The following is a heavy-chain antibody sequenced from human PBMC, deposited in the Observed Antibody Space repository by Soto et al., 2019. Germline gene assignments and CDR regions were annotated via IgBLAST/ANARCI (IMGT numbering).Heavy chain of an antibody. J-gene: IGHJ5*02. V-gene: IGHV4-31*03. D-gene: IGHD6-19*01. CDR1: GGSISSGDYY. Sequence: SETLSLTCTVSGGSISSGDYYWSWIPQHPGTGLEWIGYISYIGSTYYNPSLKSRVTISVDTSKNQFSLRLSSVTAADTAVYFCAREGSRGDWFDPWGQGTLVTVSS. CDR2: ISYIGST. CDR3: AREGSRGDWFDP.